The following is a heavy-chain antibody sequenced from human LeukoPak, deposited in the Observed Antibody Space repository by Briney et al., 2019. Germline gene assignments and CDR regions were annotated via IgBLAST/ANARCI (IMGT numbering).Heavy chain of an antibody. CDR2: IIPIFGTA. V-gene: IGHV1-69*13. Sequence: ASVKVSCKASGGTFSSYAISWVRQVPGQGLEWMGGIIPIFGTANYAQKFQGRVTITADESTSTAYMELSSLRSEDTAVYYCARGEMATISDYYYYYMDVWGKGTTVTISS. CDR1: GGTFSSYA. D-gene: IGHD5-24*01. CDR3: ARGEMATISDYYYYYMDV. J-gene: IGHJ6*03.